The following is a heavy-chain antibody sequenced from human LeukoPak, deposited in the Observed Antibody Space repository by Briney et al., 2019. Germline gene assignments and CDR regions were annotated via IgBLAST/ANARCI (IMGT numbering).Heavy chain of an antibody. CDR2: INPNSGNT. V-gene: IGHV1-8*02. CDR1: GYTFSDYY. D-gene: IGHD6-13*01. CDR3: ARTIAAARADI. J-gene: IGHJ3*02. Sequence: ASVKVSCKASGYTFSDYYIYWVRQAPGQGLEWMGWINPNSGNTGYAQKFQGRVTMTRNTSISTAYMELSSLRSEDTAVYYCARTIAAARADIWGQGTMVTVSS.